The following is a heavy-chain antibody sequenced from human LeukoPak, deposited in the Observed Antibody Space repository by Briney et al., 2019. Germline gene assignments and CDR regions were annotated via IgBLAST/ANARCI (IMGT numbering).Heavy chain of an antibody. D-gene: IGHD5-12*01. CDR1: GFTFTSYG. J-gene: IGHJ4*02. V-gene: IGHV3-30-3*01. CDR2: ISYDGSNK. Sequence: PGGSLRISCAAPGFTFTSYGMHRVPQAPGMGLEWVAVISYDGSNKYYADYVKGRFTISRDNSKNTLYLQMNSLRAEDTAVYYCARGLGYFDYWGQGALVTVSS. CDR3: ARGLGYFDY.